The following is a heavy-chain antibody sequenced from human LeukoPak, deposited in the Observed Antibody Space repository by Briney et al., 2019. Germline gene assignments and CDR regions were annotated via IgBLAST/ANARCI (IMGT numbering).Heavy chain of an antibody. V-gene: IGHV1-2*02. CDR3: ARTLAAADEDAFDI. D-gene: IGHD6-13*01. J-gene: IGHJ3*02. CDR1: GYTFTGYY. Sequence: WASVKVSCKASGYTFTGYYMHWVRQAPGQGLEWMGWINPNSGGTNYAQKFQGRVTMTRDTSISTAYVELSRLRSDDTAVYYCARTLAAADEDAFDIWGRGTMVTVSS. CDR2: INPNSGGT.